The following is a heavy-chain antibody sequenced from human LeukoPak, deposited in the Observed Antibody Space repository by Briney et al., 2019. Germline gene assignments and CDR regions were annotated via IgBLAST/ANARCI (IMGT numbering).Heavy chain of an antibody. CDR2: INHSGST. J-gene: IGHJ4*02. CDR3: AKMVDTAMVGGLYFDY. CDR1: GGSFSGYY. Sequence: SETLSLTCAVYGGSFSGYYWSWIRQPPGKGLEWIGEINHSGSTNYNPSLKSRVTMSVDTSKNQFSLKLSSVTAADTAVYYCAKMVDTAMVGGLYFDYWGQGTLVTVSS. V-gene: IGHV4-34*01. D-gene: IGHD5-18*01.